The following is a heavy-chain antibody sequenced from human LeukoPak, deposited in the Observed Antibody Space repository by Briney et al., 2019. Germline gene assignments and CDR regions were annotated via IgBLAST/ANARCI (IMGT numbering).Heavy chain of an antibody. CDR3: ARDLSYGSGEF. V-gene: IGHV3-30*02. Sequence: GGSLRLSCAASGFTFSSYGMHWVRQAPGRGLEWVASIRYDGSNKYYADSVKGRFTISRDNSKNTVFLQMNSLRAEDTAVYFCARDLSYGSGEFWGQGTLVTVSS. D-gene: IGHD3-10*01. J-gene: IGHJ4*02. CDR2: IRYDGSNK. CDR1: GFTFSSYG.